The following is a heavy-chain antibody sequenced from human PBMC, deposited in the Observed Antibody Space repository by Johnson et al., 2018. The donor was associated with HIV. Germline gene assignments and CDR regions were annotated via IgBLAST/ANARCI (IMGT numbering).Heavy chain of an antibody. D-gene: IGHD1-26*01. CDR1: GFTVSSNY. CDR3: AREPEGWAFDI. Sequence: VQLVESGGGLVKPGGSLRLSCAASGFTVSSNYMSWVRQAPGKGLEWVGRIKSKTDGGTTDYAAPVKGRFTISRDDSKNTLYLQMNSLKTEDTAVYYCAREPEGWAFDIWGQGTMVTVSS. V-gene: IGHV3-15*01. J-gene: IGHJ3*02. CDR2: IKSKTDGGTT.